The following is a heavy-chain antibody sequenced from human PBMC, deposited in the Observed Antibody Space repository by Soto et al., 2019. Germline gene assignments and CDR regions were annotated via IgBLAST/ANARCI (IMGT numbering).Heavy chain of an antibody. CDR1: GYTFTSYA. Sequence: QVQLVQSGSELKKPGASVKVSCKASGYTFTSYAMNWVRQAPGQGLEWMGWINTNTGNPTYAQGFTGRFVFSLDTSTSXXYLQICSLKAEDTAVYYCARGFEQQLTHYYYGMDVWGQGTTVTVSS. CDR2: INTNTGNP. J-gene: IGHJ6*02. D-gene: IGHD6-13*01. V-gene: IGHV7-4-1*01. CDR3: ARGFEQQLTHYYYGMDV.